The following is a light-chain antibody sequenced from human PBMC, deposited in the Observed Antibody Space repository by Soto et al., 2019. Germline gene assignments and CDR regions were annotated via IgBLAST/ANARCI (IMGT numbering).Light chain of an antibody. CDR2: GAS. CDR3: LQDYRYPPWT. Sequence: EIVLTQSPGTLSLSPGERATLSCRASQSVSSSFLAWYQQKPGQAPRLLIYGASNRATGIPDRFSGSGSGTDFTLTISRLEPEDFAVYYCLQDYRYPPWTFGQGTKVEIK. CDR1: QSVSSSF. J-gene: IGKJ1*01. V-gene: IGKV3-20*01.